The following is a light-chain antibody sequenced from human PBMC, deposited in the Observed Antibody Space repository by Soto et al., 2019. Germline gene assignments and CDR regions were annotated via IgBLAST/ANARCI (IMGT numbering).Light chain of an antibody. CDR2: HAY. J-gene: IGKJ5*01. CDR3: QQRHRWPIT. V-gene: IGKV3-11*01. CDR1: QSFRGL. Sequence: EVVLTQSPVTLSLSPGERATLSCRASQSFRGLLAWYQQKPGQAPRLLIYHAYNRATGIPPRFSGSGSGTDFPLSISSLEPEDSAVYYCQQRHRWPITFGQGTRLEIK.